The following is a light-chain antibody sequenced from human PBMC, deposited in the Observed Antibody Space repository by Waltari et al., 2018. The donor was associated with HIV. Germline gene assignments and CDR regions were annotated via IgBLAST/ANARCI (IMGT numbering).Light chain of an antibody. CDR2: WAS. CDR1: RSVLYTSNNKNY. Sequence: DIVMTQSPDSLAVSLGARATINCTSSRSVLYTSNNKNYLAWYQHKPGQPPKLLIYWASTRQSGVPDRFSGSGSGTDFTLAINNLQAEDVAVYYCQQYYSIPRTFGQGTKVEIK. J-gene: IGKJ1*01. V-gene: IGKV4-1*01. CDR3: QQYYSIPRT.